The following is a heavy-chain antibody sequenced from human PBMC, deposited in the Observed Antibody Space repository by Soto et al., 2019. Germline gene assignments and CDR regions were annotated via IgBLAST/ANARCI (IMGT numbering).Heavy chain of an antibody. CDR2: IYYSGST. V-gene: IGHV4-59*01. J-gene: IGHJ4*02. Sequence: SETLSLTCTVSGGSISSYYWSWIRQPPGKGLEWIGYIYYSGSTNYNPSLKSRDTISVDTSKNQFSLKLSSVTAADTAVYYCAREYSSGWYFDYWGQGTLVTVSS. CDR1: GGSISSYY. CDR3: AREYSSGWYFDY. D-gene: IGHD6-19*01.